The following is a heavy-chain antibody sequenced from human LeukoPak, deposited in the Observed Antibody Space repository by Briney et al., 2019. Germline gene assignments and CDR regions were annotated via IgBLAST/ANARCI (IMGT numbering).Heavy chain of an antibody. CDR3: ARENYYDSSGYSQHDAFDI. CDR2: ISSSSYI. V-gene: IGHV3-21*01. D-gene: IGHD3-22*01. Sequence: PGGSLRLSCAASGFTFSSYSMNWVRQAPGKGLEWVSSISSSSYIYYADSVKGRFTISRDNAKNSLYLQMNSLRAEDTAVYYCARENYYDSSGYSQHDAFDIWGQGTMVTVSS. CDR1: GFTFSSYS. J-gene: IGHJ3*02.